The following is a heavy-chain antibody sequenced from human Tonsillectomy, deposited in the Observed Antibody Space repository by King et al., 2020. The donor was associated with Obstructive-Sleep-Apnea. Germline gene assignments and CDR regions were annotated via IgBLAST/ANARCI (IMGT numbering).Heavy chain of an antibody. CDR3: ARDRGDYDILTGYNPDAFDV. V-gene: IGHV3-33*01. CDR2: IWYDGSNK. J-gene: IGHJ3*01. CDR1: GFSFSSYG. D-gene: IGHD3-9*01. Sequence: VQLVESGGGVVQPGRSLRLSCAASGFSFSSYGMHWVRQAPGKGLEWVAVIWYDGSNKYYVDSVKGRFTISRDNSKNTLYRQMNSLGAEETAVYYGARDRGDYDILTGYNPDAFDVWGQGTMVTVSS.